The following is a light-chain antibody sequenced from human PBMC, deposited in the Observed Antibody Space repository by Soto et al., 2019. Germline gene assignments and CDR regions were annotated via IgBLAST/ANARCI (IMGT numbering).Light chain of an antibody. V-gene: IGKV3-15*01. CDR3: RQYYTWLVT. CDR1: QSVTNT. Sequence: VLTQSPATLSLSPGERATLSCRASQSVTNTLAWYQHKPGQAPRLLISYASRGATGIPSRFSGSGSGTDFTITINSRQSEDFAVVYCRQYYTWLVTFGGGTEVEIK. J-gene: IGKJ4*01. CDR2: YAS.